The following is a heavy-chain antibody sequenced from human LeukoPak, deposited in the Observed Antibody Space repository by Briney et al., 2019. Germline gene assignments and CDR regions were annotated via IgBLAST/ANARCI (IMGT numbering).Heavy chain of an antibody. J-gene: IGHJ3*02. V-gene: IGHV3-23*01. CDR1: GFTFSSYA. CDR2: ISGSGGST. Sequence: GGSLRLSCAASGFTFSSYAMSWVRQAPGKGPEWVSAISGSGGSTYYADSVKGRFTISRDNSKNTLYLQMNSLRAEDTAVYYCAKDLVHDSSGYYTPGAFDIWGQGTMVTVSS. CDR3: AKDLVHDSSGYYTPGAFDI. D-gene: IGHD3-22*01.